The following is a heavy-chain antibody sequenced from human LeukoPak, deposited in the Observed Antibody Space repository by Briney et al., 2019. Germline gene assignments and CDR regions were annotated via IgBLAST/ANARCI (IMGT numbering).Heavy chain of an antibody. CDR2: IIPILGIA. J-gene: IGHJ4*02. Sequence: ASVKVSCKASGGTFSSYAISWVRQAPGQGLEWMGRIIPILGIANYAQKFQGRVTITADKSTSTAYMELSSLRSEDTAVYYCASLYYDSSGYPLSIDYWGQGTLVTVSS. CDR3: ASLYYDSSGYPLSIDY. D-gene: IGHD3-22*01. CDR1: GGTFSSYA. V-gene: IGHV1-69*04.